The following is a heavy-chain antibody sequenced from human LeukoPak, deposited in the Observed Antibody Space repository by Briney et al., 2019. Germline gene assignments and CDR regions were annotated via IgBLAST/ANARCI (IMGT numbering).Heavy chain of an antibody. CDR1: GGSFSDYW. Sequence: PSETLSLTCAVYGGSFSDYWWTWIRQSPGKGLEWIGEVNHSGRTNYNPSLKSRVSISVDRSKKQFSLKLSSVTAADTAVYYCARVKYGDYAIFDYWGQGTLVTVSS. J-gene: IGHJ4*02. D-gene: IGHD4-17*01. CDR3: ARVKYGDYAIFDY. V-gene: IGHV4-34*01. CDR2: VNHSGRT.